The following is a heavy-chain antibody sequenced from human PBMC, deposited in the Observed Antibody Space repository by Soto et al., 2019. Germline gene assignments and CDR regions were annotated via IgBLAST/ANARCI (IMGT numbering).Heavy chain of an antibody. Sequence: QVQLVESGGGVVQPGRSLRLSCAASGFTFSSYAMHWVRQAPGKGLEWVAVISYDGSNKYYADSVKGRFTISRDNSKNTLYLQMNSLRAEDTAVYYCAREYKRYFDWPGAGAFDIWGQGTMVTVSS. CDR1: GFTFSSYA. D-gene: IGHD3-9*01. CDR2: ISYDGSNK. J-gene: IGHJ3*02. V-gene: IGHV3-30-3*01. CDR3: AREYKRYFDWPGAGAFDI.